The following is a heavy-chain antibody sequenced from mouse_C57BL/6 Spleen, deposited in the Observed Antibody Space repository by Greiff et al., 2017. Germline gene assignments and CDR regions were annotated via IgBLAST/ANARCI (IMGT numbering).Heavy chain of an antibody. CDR1: GYTFTDYY. Sequence: EVQLQQSGPELVKPGASVKISCKASGYTFTDYYMNWVKQSHGKSLEWIGDIIPNNGGTSYNQKFKGKATLTVDKSSSTAYMELRSLTSEDSAVYYCAREDYWGQGTTLTVSS. V-gene: IGHV1-26*01. CDR3: AREDY. J-gene: IGHJ2*01. CDR2: IIPNNGGT.